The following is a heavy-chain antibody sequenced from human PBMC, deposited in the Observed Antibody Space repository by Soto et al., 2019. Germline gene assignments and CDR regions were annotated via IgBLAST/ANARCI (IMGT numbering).Heavy chain of an antibody. V-gene: IGHV4-39*07. Sequence: SETLSLTCTVSGGSISSSSYYWGWIRQPPGKGLEWIGYIYYSGSTNYNPSLKSRVTISVDTSKNQFSLKLSSVTAADTAVYYCARGRGWFDPWGQGTLVTVSS. J-gene: IGHJ5*02. CDR3: ARGRGWFDP. CDR1: GGSISSSSYY. CDR2: IYYSGST. D-gene: IGHD3-10*01.